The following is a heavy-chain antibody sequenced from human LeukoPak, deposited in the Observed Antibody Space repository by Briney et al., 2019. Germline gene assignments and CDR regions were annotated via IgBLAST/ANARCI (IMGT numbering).Heavy chain of an antibody. D-gene: IGHD6-13*01. CDR2: TYYRSKWYN. Sequence: SQTLSLTCAISGDSVSSKSATWSWIRQSPLRGLEWLGRTYYRSKWYNDYAESVRSRITINPDTSKNQFSLQLNSVTPEDTAVYYCAGGPAGTGWFDPWGQGTLVTVSS. CDR3: AGGPAGTGWFDP. J-gene: IGHJ5*02. V-gene: IGHV6-1*01. CDR1: GDSVSSKSAT.